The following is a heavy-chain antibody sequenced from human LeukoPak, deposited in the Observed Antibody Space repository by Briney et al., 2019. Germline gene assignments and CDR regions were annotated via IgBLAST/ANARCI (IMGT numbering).Heavy chain of an antibody. J-gene: IGHJ5*02. CDR3: AREYSSCWEP. Sequence: ASVKVSCKASGYTFTSYYMHWVRQAPGQGLEWMGIINPSGGSTSYAQKFQGRVTITSDTSTSTVYMELSSLRSEDTAVYYCAREYSSCWEPWGQGTLVTLSS. V-gene: IGHV1-46*01. CDR1: GYTFTSYY. CDR2: INPSGGST. D-gene: IGHD6-19*01.